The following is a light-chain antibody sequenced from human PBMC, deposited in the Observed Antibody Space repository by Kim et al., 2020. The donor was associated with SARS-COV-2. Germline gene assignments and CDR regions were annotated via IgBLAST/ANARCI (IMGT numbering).Light chain of an antibody. CDR3: QQYNTLPLT. CDR2: KAS. V-gene: IGKV1-5*03. Sequence: ASVGDRVPITCRASQSVSGWLAWYQQKTGKAPKVVISKASSLERGVPSRFSGSGSGTEFTLTISSLQPDDFATYYCQQYNTLPLTFGGGTKVDIK. J-gene: IGKJ4*01. CDR1: QSVSGW.